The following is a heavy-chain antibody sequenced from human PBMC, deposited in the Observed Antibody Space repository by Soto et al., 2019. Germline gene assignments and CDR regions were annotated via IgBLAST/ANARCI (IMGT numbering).Heavy chain of an antibody. V-gene: IGHV1-69*01. CDR2: IIPMFGTA. CDR3: ARCRGYYPHYYFDY. D-gene: IGHD3-22*01. Sequence: QVQLVQSGAEVKKPGSSVKVSCKTSGGTFSNYPISWVRQAPGQGLEWMGGIIPMFGTANYAQKLQGRVTITADESSTTAYMELTSLRSEDTAVYYCARCRGYYPHYYFDYWGQGTLVTVSS. J-gene: IGHJ4*02. CDR1: GGTFSNYP.